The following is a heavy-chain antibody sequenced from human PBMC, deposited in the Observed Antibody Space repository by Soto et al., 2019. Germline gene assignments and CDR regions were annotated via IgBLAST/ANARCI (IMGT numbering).Heavy chain of an antibody. D-gene: IGHD3-3*01. CDR3: ARLGFNYDFLSGYYNVHHYYGIDV. Sequence: PGESLKISCKGSGYSFTNYWIGWVRQMPGEGLEWNVIIYPGDSDTRYSPSFQGQVTISADKSINSVYLQWSSLKASDTATYYCARLGFNYDFLSGYYNVHHYYGIDVWGQGTTVTVSS. J-gene: IGHJ6*02. CDR2: IYPGDSDT. CDR1: GYSFTNYW. V-gene: IGHV5-51*01.